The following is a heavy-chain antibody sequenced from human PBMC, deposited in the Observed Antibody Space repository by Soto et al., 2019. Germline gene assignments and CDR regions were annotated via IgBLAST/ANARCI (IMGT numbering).Heavy chain of an antibody. CDR2: ISYDGSNK. CDR1: GFTFSSYG. Sequence: SLRLSCAASGFTFSSYGMHWVRQAPGKGLEWVAVISYDGSNKYYADSVKGRFTISRDNSKNTLYLQMNSLRAEDTAVYYCAQDSSGYYYFDYWGQGTLVTVSS. CDR3: AQDSSGYYYFDY. D-gene: IGHD3-22*01. V-gene: IGHV3-30*18. J-gene: IGHJ4*02.